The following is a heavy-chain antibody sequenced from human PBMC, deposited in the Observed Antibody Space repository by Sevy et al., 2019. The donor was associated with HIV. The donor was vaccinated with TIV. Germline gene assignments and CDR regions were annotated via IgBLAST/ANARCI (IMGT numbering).Heavy chain of an antibody. V-gene: IGHV1-2*06. CDR3: AREESGDSSAYYYFYYGMDA. CDR1: GYTFTAYY. J-gene: IGHJ6*02. D-gene: IGHD3-22*01. Sequence: ASLKVSCKASGYTFTAYYIHWVRQAPGQGLEWMGRIHPKRGVTNYAQKFQGRVTMTRDTSMSTAYMELTRLTSDDTAVYYCAREESGDSSAYYYFYYGMDAWGQGTTVTVSS. CDR2: IHPKRGVT.